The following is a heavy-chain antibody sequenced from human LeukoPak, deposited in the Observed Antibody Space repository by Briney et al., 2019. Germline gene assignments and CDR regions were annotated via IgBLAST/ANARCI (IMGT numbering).Heavy chain of an antibody. CDR1: GFTFSSYS. CDR3: ARDRGGGYSYGLYYFDY. J-gene: IGHJ4*02. D-gene: IGHD5-18*01. V-gene: IGHV4-39*07. CDR2: IYYSGST. Sequence: GSLRLSCAASGFTFSSYSMNWIRQPPGKGLEWIGSIYYSGSTYYNPSLKSRVTISVDTSKNQFSLKLSSVTAADTAVYYCARDRGGGYSYGLYYFDYWGQGTLVTVSS.